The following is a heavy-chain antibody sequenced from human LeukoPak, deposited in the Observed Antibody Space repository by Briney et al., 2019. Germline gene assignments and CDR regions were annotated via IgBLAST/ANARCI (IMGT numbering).Heavy chain of an antibody. D-gene: IGHD4-17*01. J-gene: IGHJ4*02. CDR2: INSNSGGT. CDR3: ATEGGWGPTDYGDNVY. CDR1: GYTFTGYY. V-gene: IGHV1-2*02. Sequence: ASVKVSCKASGYTFTGYYIHWVRQAPGQGLECMGWINSNSGGTNYAQKVQGRVTMTTDTSTSTVYMELRSLRSDDTAVYYCATEGGWGPTDYGDNVYWGQGTLVTVSS.